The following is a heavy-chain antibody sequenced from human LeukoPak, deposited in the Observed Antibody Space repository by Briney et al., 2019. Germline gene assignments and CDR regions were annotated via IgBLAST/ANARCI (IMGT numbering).Heavy chain of an antibody. V-gene: IGHV1-18*01. CDR3: ARDPKDDTSGYYYFDY. D-gene: IGHD3-22*01. J-gene: IGHJ4*02. Sequence: ASVKVSCKASGYTFTSYGISWVRQAPGQGLEWMGWMSAYNGNTHYAQKLQDRVTMSTDTSTSTAYMELRNLRSDDTAVYYCARDPKDDTSGYYYFDYWGRGTLVTVSS. CDR2: MSAYNGNT. CDR1: GYTFTSYG.